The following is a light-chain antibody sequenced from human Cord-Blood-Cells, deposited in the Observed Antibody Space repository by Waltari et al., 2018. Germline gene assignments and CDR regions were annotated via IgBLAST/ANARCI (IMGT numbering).Light chain of an antibody. Sequence: QSALTQPASVSGSPGQSITISCTGTSSDVGGYNYVAWYQQHPGKAPKLMIYDVSNGPSGVSNRFSGSKSGNTASLTSSGLQAEDEADYYCSSYTSSSTLVVFGGGTKLTVL. V-gene: IGLV2-14*01. CDR3: SSYTSSSTLVV. CDR1: SSDVGGYNY. CDR2: DVS. J-gene: IGLJ2*01.